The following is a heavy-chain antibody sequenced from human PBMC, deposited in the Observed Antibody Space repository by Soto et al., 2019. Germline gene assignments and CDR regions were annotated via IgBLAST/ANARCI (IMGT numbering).Heavy chain of an antibody. Sequence: PSETLSLTCSVSGSSISGHYWSWIRLPAGRRLQWVGRIYSSGTTNYNPSLKSRVRMSVDTDRNSFSLRLDSVTAADTAVYYCARNFDIAATGTAFDSWGRGVLVTVSS. CDR1: GSSISGHY. V-gene: IGHV4-4*07. CDR3: ARNFDIAATGTAFDS. J-gene: IGHJ4*02. CDR2: IYSSGTT. D-gene: IGHD6-13*01.